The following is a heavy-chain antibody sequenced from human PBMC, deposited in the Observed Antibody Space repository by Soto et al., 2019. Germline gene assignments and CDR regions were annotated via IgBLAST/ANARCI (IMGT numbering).Heavy chain of an antibody. V-gene: IGHV3-30-3*01. CDR2: ISYEGSNT. CDR1: GFTFDTYG. CDR3: ARVTPGNNLYYFSGLDF. Sequence: GSLLLSGVASGFTFDTYGIHWVRQAPGKGLQWVALISYEGSNTYYADSVRGRFTISRDNSKNTLYLQMNTLRPEDTGLYYCARVTPGNNLYYFSGLDFWGQGTSVTVYS. D-gene: IGHD1-1*01. J-gene: IGHJ6*02.